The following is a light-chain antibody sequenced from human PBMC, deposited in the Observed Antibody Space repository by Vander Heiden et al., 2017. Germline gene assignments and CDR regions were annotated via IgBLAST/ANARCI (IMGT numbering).Light chain of an antibody. J-gene: IGLJ2*01. CDR3: QSTGISGASVL. CDR1: ALPKQY. Sequence: SSDLTQPPSVSVRPGQTARITCSGDALPKQYAYWYQQKPGQAPLLVIYKDTERPSGIPERFSGSSSGTTVTLTIGGVQAEDEADYYCQSTGISGASVLFGGGTKLTVL. CDR2: KDT. V-gene: IGLV3-25*03.